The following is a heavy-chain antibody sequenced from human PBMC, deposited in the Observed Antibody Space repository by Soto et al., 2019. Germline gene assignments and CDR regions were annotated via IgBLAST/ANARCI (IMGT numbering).Heavy chain of an antibody. J-gene: IGHJ6*03. D-gene: IGHD2-2*01. CDR1: GYTFTSYG. V-gene: IGHV1-18*01. CDR3: AVNPVVVPGGPDRIYYYYYMEV. CDR2: ISAYNGNT. Sequence: ASVKVSCKASGYTFTSYGISWVRQAPGQGLEWMGWISAYNGNTNYAQKLQGRVTMTTDTSTSTAYMELSSLRSEDTAVYYCAVNPVVVPGGPDRIYYYYYMEVWGKGSTVTV.